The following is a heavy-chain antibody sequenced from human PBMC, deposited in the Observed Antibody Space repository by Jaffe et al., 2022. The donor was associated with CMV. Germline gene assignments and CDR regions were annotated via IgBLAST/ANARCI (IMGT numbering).Heavy chain of an antibody. Sequence: EVQLLQSGGGLVQPGGSLRLSCAASGFTFSSYAMSWVRQAPGKGLEWVSVISVSGGSTYYADSVKGRFTISRDNSKNTLYLQMNSLRADDTAVYYCATVQQWVVQTCFDYWGQGTLVNVSS. J-gene: IGHJ4*02. V-gene: IGHV3-23*01. CDR1: GFTFSSYA. CDR3: ATVQQWVVQTCFDY. CDR2: ISVSGGST. D-gene: IGHD6-19*01.